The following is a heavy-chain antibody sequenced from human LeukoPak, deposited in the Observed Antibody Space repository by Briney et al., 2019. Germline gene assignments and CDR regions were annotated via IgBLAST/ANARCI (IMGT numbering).Heavy chain of an antibody. D-gene: IGHD3-3*01. CDR2: IYTSGST. J-gene: IGHJ4*02. CDR3: AREGGHRYDFH. Sequence: SETLSLTRTVSGGSISSGSYYWSWIRQPAGKGLEWIGRIYTSGSTNYNPSLKSRVTISVDTSKNQFSLKLSSVTAADTAVYYCAREGGHRYDFHWGQGTLVTVSS. V-gene: IGHV4-61*02. CDR1: GGSISSGSYY.